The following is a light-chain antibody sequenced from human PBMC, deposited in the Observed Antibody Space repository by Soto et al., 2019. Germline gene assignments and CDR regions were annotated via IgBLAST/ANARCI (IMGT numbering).Light chain of an antibody. CDR2: AAS. J-gene: IGKJ2*01. CDR1: QGISNY. Sequence: DIQMTQSPSSLSPSVGDRVTFTCRASQGISNYLAWYQQKPGKVPKLLIYAASTLQSGVPSRFSGGGSDTDFTLTISSLQPEDVATYYCQKYDSAPYTFGQGTKLEI. CDR3: QKYDSAPYT. V-gene: IGKV1-27*01.